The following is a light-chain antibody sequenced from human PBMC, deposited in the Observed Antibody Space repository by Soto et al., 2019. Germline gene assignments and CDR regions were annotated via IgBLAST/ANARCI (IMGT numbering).Light chain of an antibody. V-gene: IGKV4-1*01. CDR1: QNVLYSSNNNNY. J-gene: IGKJ5*01. Sequence: DIVMTQSPDSLAVSLGERATINCKSSQNVLYSSNNNNYLAWYQQKPGQPPKLLIYWASTRDTGVPDRFSGRGSGTDFTLTISSLQAEDVAVYYCQQFYSSPITFGQGTRLEIK. CDR2: WAS. CDR3: QQFYSSPIT.